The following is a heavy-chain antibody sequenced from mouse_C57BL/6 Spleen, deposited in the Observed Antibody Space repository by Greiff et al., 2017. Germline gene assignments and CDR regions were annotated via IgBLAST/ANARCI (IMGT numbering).Heavy chain of an antibody. Sequence: VQLKESGPGLVKPSQSLSLTCSVTGYSITSGYYWNWIRQFPGNKLEWMGYISYDGSNNYNPSLKNRISITRDTSKNQFFLKLNSVTTEDTATYYCARALITTAHFAYWGQGTLVTVSA. D-gene: IGHD1-1*01. CDR2: ISYDGSN. CDR3: ARALITTAHFAY. V-gene: IGHV3-6*01. CDR1: GYSITSGYY. J-gene: IGHJ3*01.